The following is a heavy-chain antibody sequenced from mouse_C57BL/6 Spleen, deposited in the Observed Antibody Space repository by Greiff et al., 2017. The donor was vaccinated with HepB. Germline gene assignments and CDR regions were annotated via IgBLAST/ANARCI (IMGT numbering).Heavy chain of an antibody. CDR1: GYTFTSYW. CDR2: IDPSDSYT. V-gene: IGHV1-69*01. J-gene: IGHJ3*01. Sequence: VQLQQPGAELVMPGASVKLSCKASGYTFTSYWMHWVKQRPGQGLEWIGEIDPSDSYTNYNQKFKGKSTLTVDKSSSTAYMQLSSLTSEDSAVYYCARGDAYGNYPAYWGQGTLVTVSA. D-gene: IGHD2-10*02. CDR3: ARGDAYGNYPAY.